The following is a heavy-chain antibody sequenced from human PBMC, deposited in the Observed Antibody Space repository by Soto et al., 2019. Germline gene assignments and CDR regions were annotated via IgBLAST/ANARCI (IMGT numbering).Heavy chain of an antibody. V-gene: IGHV3-74*01. D-gene: IGHD2-2*01. Sequence: GGSLRLSCAASGFTFSSYWMHWVRQAPGKGLVWVSRINSDGSSTSYADSVKGRFTISRDNAKNTLYLQMNSLRAEDTAVYYCARDRDIVVVFEGSLVDYYYGMDVWGQGTTVTVSS. CDR3: ARDRDIVVVFEGSLVDYYYGMDV. CDR2: INSDGSST. J-gene: IGHJ6*02. CDR1: GFTFSSYW.